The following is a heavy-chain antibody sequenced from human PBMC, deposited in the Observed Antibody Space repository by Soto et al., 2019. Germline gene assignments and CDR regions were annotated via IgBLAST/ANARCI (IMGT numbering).Heavy chain of an antibody. CDR2: IYYSGST. D-gene: IGHD3-3*01. CDR3: ATTTNDFWSGYYAFDI. CDR1: GGSISSSSYY. J-gene: IGHJ3*02. V-gene: IGHV4-39*07. Sequence: PSETLSLTCTVSGGSISSSSYYWGWIRQPPGKGLEWIGSIYYSGSTYYNPSLKSRVTISVDTSKNQFSLKLSSVTAADTAVYYCATTTNDFWSGYYAFDIWGQGTMVTVSS.